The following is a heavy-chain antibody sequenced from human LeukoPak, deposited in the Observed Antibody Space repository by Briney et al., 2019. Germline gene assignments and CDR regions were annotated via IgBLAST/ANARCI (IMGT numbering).Heavy chain of an antibody. CDR3: ARGLSLLWFGSPDNWFDP. J-gene: IGHJ5*02. CDR1: GGSICSYY. V-gene: IGHV4-59*01. D-gene: IGHD3-10*01. CDR2: IYYSGST. Sequence: SETLSLTCTVSGGSICSYYWSWIRQPPGKGLEWIGYIYYSGSTNYNPSLKSRVTISVDTSKNQFSLKLSSVTAADTAVYYCARGLSLLWFGSPDNWFDPWGQGTLVTVSS.